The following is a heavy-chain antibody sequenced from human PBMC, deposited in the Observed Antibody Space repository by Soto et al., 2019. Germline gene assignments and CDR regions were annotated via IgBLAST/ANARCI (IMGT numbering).Heavy chain of an antibody. Sequence: SETLSLTCTVSGCSISSYYWSWIRQPPGKGLEWIGYIYYSGSTNYNPSLKSRVTISVDTSKNQFSLKLSSVTAADTAVYYCARHKDSSSWYGLDYGMDVWGQGTTVTVSS. V-gene: IGHV4-59*08. CDR2: IYYSGST. J-gene: IGHJ6*02. CDR3: ARHKDSSSWYGLDYGMDV. CDR1: GCSISSYY. D-gene: IGHD6-13*01.